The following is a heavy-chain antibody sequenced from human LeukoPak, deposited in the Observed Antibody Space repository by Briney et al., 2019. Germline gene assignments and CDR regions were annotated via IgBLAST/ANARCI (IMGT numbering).Heavy chain of an antibody. CDR2: IIPIFGTA. CDR3: AREPQLAAAAIAALDI. D-gene: IGHD6-13*01. V-gene: IGHV1-69*05. J-gene: IGHJ3*02. CDR1: GGTFSSYA. Sequence: SSVKVSCKASGGTFSSYAISWVRQAPGQGLEWMGGIIPIFGTANYAQKFQGRVTITTDESTSTAYMELSSLRSEDTAVYYCAREPQLAAAAIAALDIWGQGTMVTVSS.